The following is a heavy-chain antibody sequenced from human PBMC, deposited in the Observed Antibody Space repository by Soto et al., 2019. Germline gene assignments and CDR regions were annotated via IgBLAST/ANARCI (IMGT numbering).Heavy chain of an antibody. J-gene: IGHJ4*02. D-gene: IGHD3-22*01. CDR2: ISSDGHHQ. Sequence: PGGSLRLSCATSGFTFNDYAIYWVRQAPGQGLEWVAMISSDGHHQFYVDNLRGRFTVSRDNSKNTLFLQMNSLRPEDTAVYYCSRGTYYPQSSGLHADYWGPGTVVTAPQ. CDR3: SRGTYYPQSSGLHADY. CDR1: GFTFNDYA. V-gene: IGHV3-30*03.